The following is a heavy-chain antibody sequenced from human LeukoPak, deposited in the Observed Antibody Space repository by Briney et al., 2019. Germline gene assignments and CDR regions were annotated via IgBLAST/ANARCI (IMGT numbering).Heavy chain of an antibody. V-gene: IGHV3-53*01. Sequence: GGSLRLSCAASGFTVSSNYMSWVRQAPGKGLEWVSVIYSGGSTYYADSVKGRFTISRDNSKNTLYLQMNSLRAEDTAVYYCAREVGEAVAGTDAFDIWGQGTMVTVSS. CDR1: GFTVSSNY. J-gene: IGHJ3*02. D-gene: IGHD6-19*01. CDR3: AREVGEAVAGTDAFDI. CDR2: IYSGGST.